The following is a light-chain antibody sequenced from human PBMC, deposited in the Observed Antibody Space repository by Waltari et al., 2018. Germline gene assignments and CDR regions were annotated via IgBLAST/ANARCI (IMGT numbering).Light chain of an antibody. V-gene: IGKV1-5*03. J-gene: IGKJ1*01. CDR2: EAS. CDR3: QQYKSYPWT. CDR1: QRISGL. Sequence: DIQMTQSPSTLSASVGDRVTITCRPSQRISGLLAWYQQKPGKAPKLLIYEASGLESGVPSRFSGGGSSTEFTLTIRSVEPDDVGTFYCQQYKSYPWTFGRGTKVEIK.